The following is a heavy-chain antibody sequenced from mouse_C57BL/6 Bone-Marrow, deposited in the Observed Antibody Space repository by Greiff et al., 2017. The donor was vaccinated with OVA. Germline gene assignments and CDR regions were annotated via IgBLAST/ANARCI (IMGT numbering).Heavy chain of an antibody. V-gene: IGHV5-4*03. CDR3: ARASIYYDYDGFAY. J-gene: IGHJ3*01. CDR1: GFTFSSYA. D-gene: IGHD2-4*01. Sequence: EVKLVESGGGLVKPGGSLKLSCAASGFTFSSYAMSWVRQTPEKRLEWVATISDGGSYTYYPDNVKGRFTISRDNAKNNLYLQMSHLKSEDTAMYYCARASIYYDYDGFAYWGQGTLVTVSA. CDR2: ISDGGSYT.